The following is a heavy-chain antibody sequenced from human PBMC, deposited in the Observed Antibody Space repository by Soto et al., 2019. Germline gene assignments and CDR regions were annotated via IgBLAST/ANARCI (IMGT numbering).Heavy chain of an antibody. Sequence: PSETLSLTCPVSGFTVSSGSYYWSWIRQPPGKGLEWIGYIYYSVSTNYNPSLKSRVTISVDTSKNQFSLKLSSVTAADTAVYYCARRYSSSFDYWGQGTLVTVSS. CDR2: IYYSVST. CDR3: ARRYSSSFDY. V-gene: IGHV4-61*01. CDR1: GFTVSSGSYY. J-gene: IGHJ4*02. D-gene: IGHD6-13*01.